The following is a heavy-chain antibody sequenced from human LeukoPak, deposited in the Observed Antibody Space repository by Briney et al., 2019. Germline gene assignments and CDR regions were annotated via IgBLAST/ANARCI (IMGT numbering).Heavy chain of an antibody. J-gene: IGHJ4*02. Sequence: SETLSLTCAVYGGSISGYYWSWIRQPPGKGLEWIGEINHSGSTNYNPSLKSRVTISVDTSKNQFSLKLSSVTAADTAVYYCAGKAASGSYSFDYWGQGTLVTVSS. V-gene: IGHV4-34*01. D-gene: IGHD1-26*01. CDR2: INHSGST. CDR1: GGSISGYY. CDR3: AGKAASGSYSFDY.